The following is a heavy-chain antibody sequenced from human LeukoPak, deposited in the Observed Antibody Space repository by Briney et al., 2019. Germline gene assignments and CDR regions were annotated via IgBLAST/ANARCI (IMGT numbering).Heavy chain of an antibody. CDR3: TTGIRGD. Sequence: PGGSLRLSCVASGFPFSSYWMTWVRQAPGEGLDWVGRIASKTDGGATDYAAPVKGRFTISRDDSKNTLNLQMNSLKTEDTAVYYCTTGIRGDWGQGTLVTVSS. D-gene: IGHD3-10*01. CDR1: GFPFSSYW. V-gene: IGHV3-15*04. CDR2: IASKTDGGAT. J-gene: IGHJ4*02.